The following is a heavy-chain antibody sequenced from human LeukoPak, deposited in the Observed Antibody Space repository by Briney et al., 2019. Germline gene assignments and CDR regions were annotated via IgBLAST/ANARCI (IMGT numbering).Heavy chain of an antibody. CDR1: GGSISGNYY. D-gene: IGHD7-27*01. J-gene: IGHJ4*01. CDR3: ARLGDVEVNGGTLDY. V-gene: IGHV4-39*01. CDR2: IFYTGKS. Sequence: PSETLSLTRTVSGGSISGNYYWGWIRQPPGKGLEWIGSIFYTGKSNKNPSLKTRVTVSVDTSKNQFLLKVTSVTVADTAVYFCARLGDVEVNGGTLDYWGRGTLVTVSS.